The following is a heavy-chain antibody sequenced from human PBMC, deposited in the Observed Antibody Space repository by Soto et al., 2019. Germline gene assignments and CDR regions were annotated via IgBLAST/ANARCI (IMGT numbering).Heavy chain of an antibody. V-gene: IGHV3-64D*06. D-gene: IGHD3-3*01. CDR3: AKDKRAPIFGVVSLLDY. CDR2: ISSKGDST. CDR1: GFTFSNFA. Sequence: PGGSLRLSCSASGFTFSNFAMHWVRQTPGKGLEYVSAISSKGDSTYYADSVKGRFTISRDNSKNTLYLQMSSLSAEDTAVYYCAKDKRAPIFGVVSLLDYWGQGALVTVSS. J-gene: IGHJ4*02.